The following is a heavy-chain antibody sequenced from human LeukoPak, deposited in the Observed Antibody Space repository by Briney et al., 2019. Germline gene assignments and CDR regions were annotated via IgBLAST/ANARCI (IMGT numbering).Heavy chain of an antibody. CDR3: ARTPLGGYYDSSGLYYFDY. V-gene: IGHV4-31*03. CDR1: GGSISSGGYY. CDR2: IYYSGST. D-gene: IGHD3-22*01. J-gene: IGHJ4*02. Sequence: SQTLSLTCTVSGGSISSGGYYWSWIRQHPGKGLEWIGYIYYSGSTYYNPSLKSRVTISVDTSKNQFSLKLSSVTAADTAVYYCARTPLGGYYDSSGLYYFDYWGQGTLVTVSS.